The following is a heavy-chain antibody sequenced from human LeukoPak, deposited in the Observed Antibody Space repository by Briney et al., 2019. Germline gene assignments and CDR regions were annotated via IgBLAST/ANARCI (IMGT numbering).Heavy chain of an antibody. Sequence: ATVKVSCKASGYTFTSYGISWVRQAPGQGLEWMGWISAYNGNTNYAQKLQGRVTMTTDTSTSTAYMELRSLRSDDTAVYYCARLVWQLVGPYFDYWGQGTLVTVSS. CDR3: ARLVWQLVGPYFDY. V-gene: IGHV1-18*01. CDR1: GYTFTSYG. D-gene: IGHD6-6*01. CDR2: ISAYNGNT. J-gene: IGHJ4*02.